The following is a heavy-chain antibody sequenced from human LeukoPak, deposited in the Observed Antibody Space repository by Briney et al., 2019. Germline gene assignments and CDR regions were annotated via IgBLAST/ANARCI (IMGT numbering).Heavy chain of an antibody. CDR2: ITISGHTK. CDR1: GFDLSTDE. J-gene: IGHJ5*02. Sequence: HPGGSLRLSCAASGFDLSTDEMNWVRQAPGKGLEWIADITISGHTKNYADSVKGRFTISRDNARTSLYLQMNSLRVEDTGVYYCARGDPHADTWGQGTLVTVSS. CDR3: ARGDPHADT. V-gene: IGHV3-48*03.